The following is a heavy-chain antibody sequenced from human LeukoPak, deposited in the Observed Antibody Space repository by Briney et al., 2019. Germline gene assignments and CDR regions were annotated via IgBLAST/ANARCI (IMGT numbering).Heavy chain of an antibody. CDR3: ARDRSVGVLPAPPFDF. J-gene: IGHJ4*02. CDR2: VFHSGNT. CDR1: GYSISSTYY. D-gene: IGHD6-6*01. Sequence: PSETLSLTCTVSGYSISSTYYWGWIRQPPGKGLEWVGSVFHSGNTYYNPSLKSRLTISADTSKNQFPLTLTSVTAADTAVYYCARDRSVGVLPAPPFDFWGQGTLVTVSS. V-gene: IGHV4-38-2*02.